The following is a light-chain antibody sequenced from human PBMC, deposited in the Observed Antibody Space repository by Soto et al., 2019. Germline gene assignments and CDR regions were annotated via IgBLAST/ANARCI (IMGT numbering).Light chain of an antibody. J-gene: IGLJ2*01. Sequence: QSALTQPASVSGSPGQSITISCTGTSSDVGSYNLVSWYQQHPGKAPKLMIYEVSKRPSGVSNRFSGSKSGNTASLTISGVQAEDGADYYCCSYAGSSTPVVFGGGTKVTVL. CDR1: SSDVGSYNL. CDR3: CSYAGSSTPVV. V-gene: IGLV2-23*02. CDR2: EVS.